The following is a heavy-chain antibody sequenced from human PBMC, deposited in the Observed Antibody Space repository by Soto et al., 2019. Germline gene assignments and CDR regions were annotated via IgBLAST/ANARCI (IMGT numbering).Heavy chain of an antibody. D-gene: IGHD3-9*01. V-gene: IGHV3-48*02. CDR3: ARDYDILDYYCGMDV. CDR1: GFTFSSYS. Sequence: GGSLRLSCAASGFTFSSYSMNWVRQAPGKGLEWVSYISSSSSTIYYADSVKGRFTISRDNAKNSLYLQMNSLRDEDTAVYYCARDYDILDYYCGMDVWGQGTTVTVSS. J-gene: IGHJ6*02. CDR2: ISSSSSTI.